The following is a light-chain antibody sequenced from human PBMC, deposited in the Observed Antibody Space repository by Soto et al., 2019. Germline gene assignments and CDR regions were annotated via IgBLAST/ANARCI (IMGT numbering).Light chain of an antibody. CDR2: AAS. J-gene: IGKJ2*01. CDR1: QGISNF. CDR3: QHTYNTPPYT. Sequence: DIQMTQSPSSLSASVGDRVTITCRASQGISNFLNWYQQKPGKAPKLLIYAASNLQSGVPSRFSGSGSGTDFTLPISSLQPEDFATYYCQHTYNTPPYTFGQGTNLEIK. V-gene: IGKV1-39*01.